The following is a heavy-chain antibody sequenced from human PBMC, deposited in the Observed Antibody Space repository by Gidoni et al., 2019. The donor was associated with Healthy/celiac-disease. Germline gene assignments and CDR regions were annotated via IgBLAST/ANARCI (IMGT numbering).Heavy chain of an antibody. D-gene: IGHD2-2*01. CDR3: AKGLGYCSSTSCYVAAFDI. CDR1: GFTFSSYD. Sequence: EVQLLESGGGLVQPGGSLSLSCAASGFTFSSYDMSWVRQAPGKGLEWVSAISGSGGSTYYADSVKGRFTISRDNSKNTLYLQMNSLRAEDTAVYYCAKGLGYCSSTSCYVAAFDIWGQGTMVTVSS. CDR2: ISGSGGST. V-gene: IGHV3-23*01. J-gene: IGHJ3*02.